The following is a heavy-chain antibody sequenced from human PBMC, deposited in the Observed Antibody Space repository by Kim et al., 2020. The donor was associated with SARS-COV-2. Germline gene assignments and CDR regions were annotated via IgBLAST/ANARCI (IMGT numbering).Heavy chain of an antibody. Sequence: SVKVSCKASGFTFTSSAVQWVRQARGQRLEWIGWIVVGSGNTNYAQKFQERVTITRDMSTSTAYMELSSLRSEDTAVYYCAADLGYVLWELSWGQGTLVTVSS. CDR1: GFTFTSSA. CDR2: IVVGSGNT. J-gene: IGHJ4*02. CDR3: AADLGYVLWELS. D-gene: IGHD1-26*01. V-gene: IGHV1-58*01.